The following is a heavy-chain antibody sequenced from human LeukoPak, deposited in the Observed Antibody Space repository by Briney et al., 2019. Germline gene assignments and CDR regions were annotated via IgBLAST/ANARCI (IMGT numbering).Heavy chain of an antibody. CDR1: GFTFSSYG. V-gene: IGHV3-33*01. D-gene: IGHD6-19*01. J-gene: IGHJ6*02. CDR3: ARVRGIAVASTYYYYGMDV. CDR2: IWYDGSNK. Sequence: GGPLRLFCAASGFTFSSYGMHWVRQAPGKGLEWVAVIWYDGSNKYYADSVKGRFTISRDNSKNTLYLQMNSLRDEDTAVYYCARVRGIAVASTYYYYGMDVWGQGTTVTVSS.